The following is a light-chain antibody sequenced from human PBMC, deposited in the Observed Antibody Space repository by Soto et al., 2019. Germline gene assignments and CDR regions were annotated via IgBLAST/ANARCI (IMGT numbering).Light chain of an antibody. CDR1: SSDIGSYNL. V-gene: IGLV2-23*02. J-gene: IGLJ3*02. Sequence: QSVLTQPASVSGSPGQSITISCTGTSSDIGSYNLVSWYQQHPGKAPKLMIYEVTKRPSGVSNRFSGSKSGNTASLTISGLQAEDEADYYCCSYAGDSTWVFGGGTQLTVL. CDR3: CSYAGDSTWV. CDR2: EVT.